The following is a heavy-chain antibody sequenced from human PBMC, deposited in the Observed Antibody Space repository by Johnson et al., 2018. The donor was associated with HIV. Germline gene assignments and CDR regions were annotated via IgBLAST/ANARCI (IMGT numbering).Heavy chain of an antibody. J-gene: IGHJ3*02. CDR1: EFTVSGGY. CDR2: IYSGGST. D-gene: IGHD2-8*01. CDR3: ARALGLEVCAFDI. Sequence: VQPVESGGGLIQPGGSLRLSCAASEFTVSGGYMNWVRQAPGKGLEWVSVIYSGGSTYYADSVKGRFTISRDNSKNTLYLQMNSLRAEDTAVYYCARALGLEVCAFDIWGQGTMVTVSS. V-gene: IGHV3-53*01.